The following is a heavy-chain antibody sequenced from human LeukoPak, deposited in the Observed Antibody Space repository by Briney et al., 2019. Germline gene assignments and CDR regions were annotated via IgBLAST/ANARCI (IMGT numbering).Heavy chain of an antibody. J-gene: IGHJ4*02. CDR2: ISYDGSNK. Sequence: GGSLRLSCAASGFTFSSYGMHWVRQAPGKGLEWVAVISYDGSNKYYADSVKGRFTISRDNSKNTLYLQMNSLRAEDTAVYYCAKDNGDSGSYSDDYWGQGTLVTVSS. V-gene: IGHV3-30*18. CDR1: GFTFSSYG. CDR3: AKDNGDSGSYSDDY. D-gene: IGHD1-26*01.